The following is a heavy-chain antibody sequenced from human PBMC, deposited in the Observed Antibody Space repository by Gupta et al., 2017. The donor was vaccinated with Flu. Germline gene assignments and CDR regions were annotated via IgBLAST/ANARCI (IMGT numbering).Heavy chain of an antibody. Sequence: QVQLQESGPGLVKPSETLSLTCTVSGGSISSYYWSWIRQPPGKGLEWIGYIYYSGSTNYNPSLKSRVTISVDTSKNQFSLKLSSVTAADTAVYYCARAPTPYAIFDYWGQGTLVTVSS. CDR2: IYYSGST. D-gene: IGHD2-8*01. V-gene: IGHV4-59*01. CDR3: ARAPTPYAIFDY. J-gene: IGHJ4*02. CDR1: GGSISSYY.